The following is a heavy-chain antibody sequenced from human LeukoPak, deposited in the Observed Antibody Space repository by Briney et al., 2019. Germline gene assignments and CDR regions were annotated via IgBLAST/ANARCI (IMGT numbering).Heavy chain of an antibody. CDR2: IYTSGST. CDR1: GGFISSGSYY. CDR3: ARHSTIAGTEYAFDI. J-gene: IGHJ3*02. Sequence: SQTLSLTCTVSGGFISSGSYYWSWIRQPAGKGLEWIGRIYTSGSTNYNPSLKSRVTISVDTSKNQFSLKLSSVTAADTAVYYCARHSTIAGTEYAFDIWGQGTMVTVSS. D-gene: IGHD6-13*01. V-gene: IGHV4-61*02.